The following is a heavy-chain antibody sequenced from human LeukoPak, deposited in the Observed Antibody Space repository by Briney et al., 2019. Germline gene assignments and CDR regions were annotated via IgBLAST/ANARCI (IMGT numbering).Heavy chain of an antibody. J-gene: IGHJ4*02. CDR2: VHGDGYSI. V-gene: IGHV3-74*01. CDR3: ATAQVGAPTDF. CDR1: GFPFSSYA. D-gene: IGHD1-26*01. Sequence: PGGSLRLSCTASGFPFSSYAIYWVRQAPGKGLVWVARVHGDGYSISYADSVRGRFTISRDNAKDTLYLHVNSLRPEDTAVYYCATAQVGAPTDFWGQGTRVTVSS.